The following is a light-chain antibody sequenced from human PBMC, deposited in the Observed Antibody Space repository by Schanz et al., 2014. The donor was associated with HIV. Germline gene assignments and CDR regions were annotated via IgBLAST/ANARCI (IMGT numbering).Light chain of an antibody. CDR3: HHYGDSRGA. J-gene: IGKJ4*02. V-gene: IGKV3-20*01. CDR2: GAS. Sequence: EIVLTQSPGTLSLSLGERATLSCRASQSVSSSYLAWYQQIPGQAPRLLISGASTRATGVPDRFSVTGSGTDFTLTISRLEPDDFAVYYCHHYGDSRGAFGGGTEV. CDR1: QSVSSSY.